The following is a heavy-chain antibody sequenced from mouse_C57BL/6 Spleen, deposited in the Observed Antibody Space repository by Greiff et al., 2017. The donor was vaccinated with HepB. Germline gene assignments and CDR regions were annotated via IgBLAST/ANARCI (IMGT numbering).Heavy chain of an antibody. D-gene: IGHD1-1*01. CDR2: IDPSDSYT. V-gene: IGHV1-69*01. CDR3: AREGYYGSEAY. CDR1: GYTFTSYW. Sequence: QVQLQQPGAELVMPGASVKLSCKASGYTFTSYWMHWVKQRPGQGLEWIGEIDPSDSYTKYNQKFKGKSTLTVDKSSRAAYMQLSSLTSEDSAVYYCAREGYYGSEAYWGQGTLVTVSA. J-gene: IGHJ3*01.